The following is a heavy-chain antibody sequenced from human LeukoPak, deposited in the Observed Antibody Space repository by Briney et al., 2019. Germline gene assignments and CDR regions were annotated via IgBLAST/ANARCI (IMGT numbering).Heavy chain of an antibody. Sequence: GGSLRLSCAASGFTFSSYAMSWVRQAPGKGLEWVAVIWYDGSNKYYADSVKGRFTISRDNSKNTLYLQINSLRAEDTAVYYCAKSSRYCTNGVCHKYYFDYWGQGTLVTVSS. CDR1: GFTFSSYA. CDR3: AKSSRYCTNGVCHKYYFDY. J-gene: IGHJ4*02. V-gene: IGHV3-33*06. CDR2: IWYDGSNK. D-gene: IGHD2-8*01.